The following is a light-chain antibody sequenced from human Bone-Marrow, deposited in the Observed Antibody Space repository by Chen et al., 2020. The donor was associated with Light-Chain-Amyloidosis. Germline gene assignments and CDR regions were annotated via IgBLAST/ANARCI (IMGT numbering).Light chain of an antibody. CDR3: SSYTITNPLV. CDR2: EVT. Sequence: SALTHPASVSGSPGQSITISCTGTSSDVGGDNHVSWYQQHPDKAPKLMIYEVTNRPSCVPDRFSGSKSDNTASLTISGLQTEDEADYFCSSYTITNPLVFGSGTRVTVL. CDR1: SSDVGGDNH. J-gene: IGLJ1*01. V-gene: IGLV2-14*01.